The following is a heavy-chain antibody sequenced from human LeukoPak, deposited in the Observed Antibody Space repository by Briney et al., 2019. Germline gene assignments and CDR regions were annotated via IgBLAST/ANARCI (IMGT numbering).Heavy chain of an antibody. V-gene: IGHV4-59*01. CDR1: GGSISSYY. D-gene: IGHD3-9*01. J-gene: IGHJ2*01. CDR3: GRRTSYDTLTGYTYWYFDL. CDR2: TSYSGST. Sequence: SETLSLTCAVSGGSISSYYWSWIRQPPGRGLEWIGYTSYSGSTDYNPSLRSRVTLSVDTSKNQLSLKLSSVTAADTAVYYCGRRTSYDTLTGYTYWYFDLWGRGTLVTVSS.